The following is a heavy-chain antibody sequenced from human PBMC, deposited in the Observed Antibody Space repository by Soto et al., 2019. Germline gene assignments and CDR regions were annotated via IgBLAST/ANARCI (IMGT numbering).Heavy chain of an antibody. CDR3: SREVNFYGLDV. Sequence: QVQLVQSGAEVKKPGASVKVPCKASGYTFTSYDINWVRQATGKGLEWMGWMNPNSGNTGYAQKFQGRVTMTRNTSISTAYMELSSLRSEHTAVYYCSREVNFYGLDVWGQGTTVTVAS. CDR1: GYTFTSYD. CDR2: MNPNSGNT. J-gene: IGHJ6*02. V-gene: IGHV1-8*01.